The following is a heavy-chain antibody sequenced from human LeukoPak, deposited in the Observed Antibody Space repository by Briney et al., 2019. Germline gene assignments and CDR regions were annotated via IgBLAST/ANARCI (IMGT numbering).Heavy chain of an antibody. V-gene: IGHV3-66*01. CDR3: ARDSAYGSGSYYGMDA. CDR1: GFTVSSNY. D-gene: IGHD3-10*01. CDR2: IYSGGST. Sequence: PGGSLRLSCAASGFTVSSNYMSWVRQAPGKGLEWVSVIYSGGSTYYADSVKGRFTISRDNSKNTLYLQMNSLRAEDTAVYYCARDSAYGSGSYYGMDAWGQGTTVTVSS. J-gene: IGHJ6*02.